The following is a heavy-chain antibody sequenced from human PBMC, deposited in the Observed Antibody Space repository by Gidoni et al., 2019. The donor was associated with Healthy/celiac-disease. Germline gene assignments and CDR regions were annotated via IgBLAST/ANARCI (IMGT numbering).Heavy chain of an antibody. Sequence: QVQLQQSGAGLLKPSETLSVTCAVYVGSFGGYFWRWSRQPPGKGLELIGEIHHSGSTNYNPSLKSRVTISIDTSKNQFSLKLRSVTDDDTAVYYCARGARITMVRGGIKAFDIWGQGTMVTVSS. CDR1: VGSFGGYF. V-gene: IGHV4-34*01. D-gene: IGHD3-10*01. CDR2: IHHSGST. CDR3: ARGARITMVRGGIKAFDI. J-gene: IGHJ3*02.